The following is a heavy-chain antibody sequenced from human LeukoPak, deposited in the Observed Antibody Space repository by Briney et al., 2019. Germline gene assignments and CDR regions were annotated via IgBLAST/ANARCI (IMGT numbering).Heavy chain of an antibody. CDR2: IYYSGST. D-gene: IGHD1-26*01. CDR3: ARRGGRLWGDAFDI. Sequence: PSETLSLTCTVSGGSISSYYWSWIRQPPGKGLEWIGYIYYSGSTNYNPSLKSRVTISVDTSKNQFSLKLSSVTAADTAVYYCARRGGRLWGDAFDIWGQGTMVTVSS. V-gene: IGHV4-59*08. J-gene: IGHJ3*02. CDR1: GGSISSYY.